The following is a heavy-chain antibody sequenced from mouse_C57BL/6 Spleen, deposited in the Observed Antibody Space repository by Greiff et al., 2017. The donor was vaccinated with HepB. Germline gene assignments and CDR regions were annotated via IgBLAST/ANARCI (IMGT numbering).Heavy chain of an antibody. D-gene: IGHD2-5*01. CDR3: TRVYSNHWYFDV. CDR1: GFTFSSYA. Sequence: EVQLQESGEGLVKPGGSLKLSCAASGFTFSSYAMSWVRQTPEKRLEWVAYISSGGDYIYYADTVKGRFTISRDNARNTLYLQMSSLKSEDTAMYYCTRVYSNHWYFDVWGTGTTVTVSS. J-gene: IGHJ1*03. V-gene: IGHV5-9-1*02. CDR2: ISSGGDYI.